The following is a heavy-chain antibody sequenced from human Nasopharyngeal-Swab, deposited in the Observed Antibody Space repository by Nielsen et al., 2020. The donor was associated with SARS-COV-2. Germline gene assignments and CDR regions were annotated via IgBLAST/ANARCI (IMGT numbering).Heavy chain of an antibody. CDR1: GGTFSSYA. J-gene: IGHJ4*02. CDR2: IIPIFGTA. D-gene: IGHD1-26*01. CDR3: ARVRVGATSYFDY. Sequence: SVKVSCKASGGTFSSYAISWVRQAPGQGLEWMGGIIPIFGTANYAQKFQGRVTITADESTSTAYMELSSLRSEDTAVYYCARVRVGATSYFDYWGQGTLVTVSS. V-gene: IGHV1-69*13.